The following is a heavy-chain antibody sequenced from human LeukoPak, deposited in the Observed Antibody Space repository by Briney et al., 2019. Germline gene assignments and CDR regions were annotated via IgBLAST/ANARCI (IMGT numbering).Heavy chain of an antibody. CDR3: ARVARIAGTFDY. D-gene: IGHD6-13*01. V-gene: IGHV1-69*01. Sequence: SVKVSCKASGGTFSSYAINWVRQAPGQGLEWMGGIIPIFGTANYAQKFQGRVTITADESTSTAYMELSRLRSDDTAVYYCARVARIAGTFDYWGQGTLVTVSS. CDR1: GGTFSSYA. CDR2: IIPIFGTA. J-gene: IGHJ4*02.